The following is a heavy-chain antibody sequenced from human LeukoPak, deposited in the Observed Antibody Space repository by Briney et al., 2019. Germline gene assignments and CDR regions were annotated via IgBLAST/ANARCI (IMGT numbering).Heavy chain of an antibody. D-gene: IGHD3-22*01. V-gene: IGHV3-23*01. CDR1: GFTFSSYV. CDR2: ISGSGGST. J-gene: IGHJ4*02. CDR3: AKSHDSSGSDY. Sequence: PGGSLRLSCAASGFTFSSYVMSWVRQAPGKGLEWVSAISGSGGSTYYADSVKGRFTISRDNSKNTLYMQMNSLRAEDTAVYCRAKSHDSSGSDYWGQGTLVTVSS.